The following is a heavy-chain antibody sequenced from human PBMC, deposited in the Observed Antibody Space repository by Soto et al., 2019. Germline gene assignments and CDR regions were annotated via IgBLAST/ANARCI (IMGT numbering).Heavy chain of an antibody. Sequence: ASVKVSCKASGYTFTSYAMYWVRQAPGQRLGWMGWINAGNGNTKYSQKFQGRVTITRDTSTSTAYLELSSLRSEDTAVYYCARDKDRPQLGGNYYYIMDVWGQGTTVTVSS. J-gene: IGHJ6*02. CDR1: GYTFTSYA. V-gene: IGHV1-3*01. CDR3: ARDKDRPQLGGNYYYIMDV. D-gene: IGHD3-3*02. CDR2: INAGNGNT.